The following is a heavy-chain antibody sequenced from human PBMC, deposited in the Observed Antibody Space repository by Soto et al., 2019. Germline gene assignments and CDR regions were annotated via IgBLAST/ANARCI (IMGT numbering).Heavy chain of an antibody. CDR3: ARYSNNWFQTEGMDV. Sequence: TSETLSLACTVSVDSITADYWSWIRQPAGKGMEWIGRIDTSGNTNYNPSLKSPVTMSVDTSKKQFSLKLTYVTAADTAVYYCARYSNNWFQTEGMDVGGQGTTVT. CDR2: IDTSGNT. V-gene: IGHV4-4*07. CDR1: VDSITADY. D-gene: IGHD6-13*01. J-gene: IGHJ6*02.